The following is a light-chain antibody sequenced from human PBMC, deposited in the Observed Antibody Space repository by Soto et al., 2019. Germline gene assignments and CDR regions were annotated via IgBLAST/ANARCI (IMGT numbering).Light chain of an antibody. CDR3: QQYNSWPLT. CDR1: QSLSGN. CDR2: HAS. V-gene: IGKV3D-15*01. J-gene: IGKJ4*01. Sequence: EIVMTQSPATLAVSPGETATLSCRASQSLSGNLAWYQHKPGQAPRLLIYHASSRATGIPDRFSGSGSWADFTLTISRLEPEDFAVYYCQQYNSWPLTFGGGTKVDIK.